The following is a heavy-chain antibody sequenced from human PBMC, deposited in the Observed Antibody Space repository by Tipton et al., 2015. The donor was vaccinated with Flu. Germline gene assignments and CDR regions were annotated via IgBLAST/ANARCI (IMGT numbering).Heavy chain of an antibody. Sequence: SLRLSCAASGFIFSRYEMNWVRQAPGKGLEWVSVIHTGGSTHYADSVKGRFTISRDNSKNTLYFQMNSLTAEDTAVYYCAREGSGWSSFDYWGQGTLVTVSS. CDR3: AREGSGWSSFDY. D-gene: IGHD6-19*01. V-gene: IGHV3-53*01. CDR2: IHTGGST. CDR1: GFIFSRYE. J-gene: IGHJ4*02.